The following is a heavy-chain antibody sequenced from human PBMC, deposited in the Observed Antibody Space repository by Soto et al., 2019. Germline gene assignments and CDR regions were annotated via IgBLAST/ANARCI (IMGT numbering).Heavy chain of an antibody. D-gene: IGHD2-15*01. Sequence: QVQLVQSGAEVKKPGSSVMVSCKASGGTFSSYTISWVRQAPGQGLEWMGRIIPILGIANYAQKFQGRVTITADKSTSTAYMELGSLRSEDTAVYYCARAHLRGGDTTQDSVVDNWFDPWGQGTLVTVSS. CDR3: ARAHLRGGDTTQDSVVDNWFDP. J-gene: IGHJ5*02. CDR1: GGTFSSYT. CDR2: IIPILGIA. V-gene: IGHV1-69*02.